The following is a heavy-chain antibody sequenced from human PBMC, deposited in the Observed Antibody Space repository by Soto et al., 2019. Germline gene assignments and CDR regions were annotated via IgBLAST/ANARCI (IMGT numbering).Heavy chain of an antibody. D-gene: IGHD2-15*01. V-gene: IGHV4-34*01. J-gene: IGHJ5*02. CDR3: ARGSRLLPRGWFDP. CDR2: INHSGST. CDR1: GGSFSGYY. Sequence: QVQLQQWGAGLLKPSETLSLTCAVYGGSFSGYYWSWIRQPPGKGLEWIGEINHSGSTNYNPSLKSRVTISVDTSKNQFSLTLSSVTAADTAVYYCARGSRLLPRGWFDPWGQGTLVTVSS.